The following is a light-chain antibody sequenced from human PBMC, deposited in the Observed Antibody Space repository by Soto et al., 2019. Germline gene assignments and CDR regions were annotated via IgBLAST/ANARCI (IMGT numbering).Light chain of an antibody. Sequence: EIVLTQSPGTLSLSPGERATLSCRASQSVSSSYLAWYQQKPGQAPRLLIYGASSRATGIPDRLSGSGSGTDFTLTISRLEAEDFAVYYCQQDGSSPRFTFGPGTKVDIK. J-gene: IGKJ3*01. CDR3: QQDGSSPRFT. V-gene: IGKV3-20*01. CDR2: GAS. CDR1: QSVSSSY.